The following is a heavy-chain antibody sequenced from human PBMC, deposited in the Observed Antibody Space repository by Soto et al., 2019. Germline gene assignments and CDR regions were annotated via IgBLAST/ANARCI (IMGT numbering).Heavy chain of an antibody. CDR3: ARGNCSGVMCYSDGRMDG. Sequence: VKFSCKAFAYTFTASYIHWVRQAPGQGLERLGWVNPNGGGTSYAQKFEGWVTMYRDTSISTAYTELSRLISDDTSVYFCARGNCSGVMCYSDGRMDGWGQGTTVTVSS. CDR2: VNPNGGGT. J-gene: IGHJ6*02. V-gene: IGHV1-2*04. CDR1: AYTFTASY. D-gene: IGHD2-15*01.